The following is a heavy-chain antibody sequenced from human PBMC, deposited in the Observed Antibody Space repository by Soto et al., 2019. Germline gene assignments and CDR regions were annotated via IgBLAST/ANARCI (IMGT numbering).Heavy chain of an antibody. J-gene: IGHJ6*02. D-gene: IGHD5-12*01. CDR2: LSAYNGNT. CDR3: ATSKTVVRGSYSGNDRNYYYGMDV. CDR1: CYCYTSCD. Sequence: RGSAKSSSVGSCYCYTSCDIIRVGQASGRRLDWLGGLSAYNGNTNYAQNLQGRVTMTTDTSTSTAYMELRSLRSDDTAAYYCATSKTVVRGSYSGNDRNYYYGMDVWGQGTTVTVSS. V-gene: IGHV1-18*01.